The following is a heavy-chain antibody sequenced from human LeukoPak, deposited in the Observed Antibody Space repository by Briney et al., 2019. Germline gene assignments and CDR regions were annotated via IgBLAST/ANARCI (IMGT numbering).Heavy chain of an antibody. D-gene: IGHD1-26*01. J-gene: IGHJ4*02. Sequence: GGSLRLSCTASGFTFNNYAMSWVRQAPGKGLEWVANINQDGSEKYYVDSVKGRFTISRDNAKNSLYLHMNSLRAEDTAVYYCATSGSYYDYWGQGTLVTVSS. CDR2: INQDGSEK. V-gene: IGHV3-7*01. CDR3: ATSGSYYDY. CDR1: GFTFNNYA.